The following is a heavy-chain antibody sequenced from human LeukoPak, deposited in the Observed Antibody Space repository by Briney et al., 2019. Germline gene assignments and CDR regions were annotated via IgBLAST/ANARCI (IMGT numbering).Heavy chain of an antibody. Sequence: PGRSLRLSCAASGFTFSSYAMHWVRQAPGKGLEWVAVISYDGSNKYYADSVKGRFTISRDNSKNTLYLQMNSLRAEDTAVYYCANVYGDSLGVNAFEIWGQGTMVTVSS. V-gene: IGHV3-30*04. CDR1: GFTFSSYA. CDR3: ANVYGDSLGVNAFEI. CDR2: ISYDGSNK. J-gene: IGHJ3*02. D-gene: IGHD4-17*01.